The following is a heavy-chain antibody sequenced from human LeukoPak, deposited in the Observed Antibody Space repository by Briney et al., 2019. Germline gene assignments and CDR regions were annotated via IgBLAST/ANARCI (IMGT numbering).Heavy chain of an antibody. CDR2: INSDGSST. V-gene: IGHV3-74*01. J-gene: IGHJ6*02. CDR1: GFVFSNNW. D-gene: IGHD6-19*01. Sequence: GGSLRLSCAASGFVFSNNWMYWVRQAPGRGLVWVSRINSDGSSTAYADSVKGRFTISRDNAKNTLFLQMNSLRAEDTAVYYCAKGAQPNSSGWYRNYYYYYGMDVWGQGTTVTVSS. CDR3: AKGAQPNSSGWYRNYYYYYGMDV.